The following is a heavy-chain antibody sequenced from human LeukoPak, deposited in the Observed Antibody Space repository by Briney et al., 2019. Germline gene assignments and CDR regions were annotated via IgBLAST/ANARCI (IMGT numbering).Heavy chain of an antibody. V-gene: IGHV3-21*01. Sequence: GGSLRLSCAASGFTFGSYSMNWVRQAPGKGLEWVSSINIVSTYIWYAGSVRGRFTISRDNAKNSLYLQMNSLRAEDTAVYYCARVGPYSWNYQNWNYYYYMDVWGKGTTVTVSS. CDR3: ARVGPYSWNYQNWNYYYYMDV. CDR2: INIVSTYI. D-gene: IGHD1-7*01. J-gene: IGHJ6*03. CDR1: GFTFGSYS.